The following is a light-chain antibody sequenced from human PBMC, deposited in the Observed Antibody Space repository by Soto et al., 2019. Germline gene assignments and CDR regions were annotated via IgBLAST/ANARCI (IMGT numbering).Light chain of an antibody. CDR3: CSYAGNFIWV. V-gene: IGLV2-11*01. CDR1: TSDVGAYNL. J-gene: IGLJ3*02. CDR2: DVI. Sequence: QSVLTQPRSVSGSPGQSVTLSCDGSTSDVGAYNLVSWYQQHPGEAPKPMIYDVIKRPSGVPYRFSGSKSGNTASLTISGLQADDEADYYCCSYAGNFIWVFGGGTKVTVL.